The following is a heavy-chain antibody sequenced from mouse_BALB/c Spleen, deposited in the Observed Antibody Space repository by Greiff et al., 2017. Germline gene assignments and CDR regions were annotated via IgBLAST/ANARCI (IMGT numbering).Heavy chain of an antibody. CDR2: IYPGGGYT. D-gene: IGHD2-1*01. CDR1: GYTFTNYW. J-gene: IGHJ2*01. Sequence: QVQLQQSGAELVRPGTSVKISCKASGYTFTNYWLGWVKQRPGHGLEWIGDIYPGGGYTNYNEKFKGKATLTADTSSSTAYMQLSSLTSEDSAVYFCAREGNFHYFDYWGQGTTLTVSS. CDR3: AREGNFHYFDY. V-gene: IGHV1-63*02.